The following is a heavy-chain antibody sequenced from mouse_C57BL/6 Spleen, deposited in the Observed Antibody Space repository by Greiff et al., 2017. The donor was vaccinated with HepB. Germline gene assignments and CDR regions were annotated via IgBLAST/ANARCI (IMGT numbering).Heavy chain of an antibody. J-gene: IGHJ4*01. CDR3: ASGSSYDYYAMDY. CDR2: IDPNSGGT. D-gene: IGHD1-1*01. CDR1: TSYW. V-gene: IGHV1-72*01. Sequence: QVQLQQPGAELVKPGASVKLSFTSYWMHWVKQRPGRGLEWIGRIDPNSGGTKYNEKFKSKATLTVDKPSSTAYMQLSSLTSEDSAVYYCASGSSYDYYAMDYWGQGTSVTVSS.